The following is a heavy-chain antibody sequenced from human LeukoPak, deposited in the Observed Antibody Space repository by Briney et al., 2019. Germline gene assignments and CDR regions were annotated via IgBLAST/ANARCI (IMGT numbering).Heavy chain of an antibody. CDR1: GFTFSSYA. Sequence: PGRSLRLSCAASGFTFSSYAMSWVRQAPGKGLEWVSAISGSGGSTYYADSVKGRFAISRDNSKNTLYLQMNSLRAEDTAVYYCAKTLYDSGSSYYYYYGMDVWGQGTTVTVSS. J-gene: IGHJ6*02. V-gene: IGHV3-23*01. CDR3: AKTLYDSGSSYYYYYGMDV. D-gene: IGHD1-26*01. CDR2: ISGSGGST.